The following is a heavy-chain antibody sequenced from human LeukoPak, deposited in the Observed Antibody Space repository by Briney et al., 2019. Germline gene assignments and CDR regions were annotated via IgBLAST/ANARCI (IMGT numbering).Heavy chain of an antibody. J-gene: IGHJ4*02. Sequence: PSETLSLTCIVSGGSISSYYWSWIRQPPGKGLEWIGYVYYTGSTDYNPSLKSRVTISVDTSKNQFFLKLSSVTAADTAVYYCARGRQQLVRGYFDYWGQGTLVTVSS. V-gene: IGHV4-59*12. CDR3: ARGRQQLVRGYFDY. CDR1: GGSISSYY. D-gene: IGHD6-13*01. CDR2: VYYTGST.